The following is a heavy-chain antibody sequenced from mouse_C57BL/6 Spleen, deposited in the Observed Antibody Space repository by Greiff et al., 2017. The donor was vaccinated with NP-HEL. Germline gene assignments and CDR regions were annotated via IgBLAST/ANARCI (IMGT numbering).Heavy chain of an antibody. Sequence: QVQLQQPGAELVKPGASVKLSCKASGYTFTSYWMHWVKQRPGQGLEWIGMIHPNSGSTNYNEKFKSKATLTVDKSSSTAYMQLSSLTSEDAAVYYCASPNILINGFAYWGQGTLVTVSA. CDR2: IHPNSGST. D-gene: IGHD1-1*01. CDR3: ASPNILINGFAY. J-gene: IGHJ3*01. CDR1: GYTFTSYW. V-gene: IGHV1-64*01.